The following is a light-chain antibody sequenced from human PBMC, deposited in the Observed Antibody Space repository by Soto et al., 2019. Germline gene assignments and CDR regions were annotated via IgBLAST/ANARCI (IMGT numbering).Light chain of an antibody. Sequence: QSVLTQPPSASGSPGQSVTISCTGTSSDIGGYNFVSWYQKHPGKAPKLMIYDVTKRPSGVPDRFSGSKSGNTASLTVSGLQAEDEADYYCASYAGVNNLLFGGGTKLTVL. CDR2: DVT. J-gene: IGLJ2*01. V-gene: IGLV2-8*01. CDR3: ASYAGVNNLL. CDR1: SSDIGGYNF.